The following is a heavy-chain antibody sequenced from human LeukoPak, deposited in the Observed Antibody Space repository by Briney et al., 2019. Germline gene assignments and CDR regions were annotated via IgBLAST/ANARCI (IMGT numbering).Heavy chain of an antibody. CDR3: ASHASELHYGGNSGWFDP. V-gene: IGHV4-39*01. Sequence: SETLSLTCTVSGGSISSSSYYWGWIRQPPGKGLEWIGSIYYSGSTYYNPSLKSRVTISVDTSKNQFSLKLSSVTAADTAVYYCASHASELHYGGNSGWFDPWGQGTLVTVSS. D-gene: IGHD4-23*01. CDR1: GGSISSSSYY. J-gene: IGHJ5*02. CDR2: IYYSGST.